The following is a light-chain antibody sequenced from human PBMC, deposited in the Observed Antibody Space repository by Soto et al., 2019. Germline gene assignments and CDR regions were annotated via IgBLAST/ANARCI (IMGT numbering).Light chain of an antibody. J-gene: IGLJ1*01. CDR1: SSDVGSSNY. V-gene: IGLV2-14*01. CDR2: EVG. CDR3: SSDTTTSTLYV. Sequence: QSALTQPASVSGSPGQSITISCTGTSSDVGSSNYVSWYRQHPGKAPELMIYEVGNRPSGVSNRFSGSKSGNTASLTISGLQAEDEADYYCSSDTTTSTLYVFGTGTKVTVL.